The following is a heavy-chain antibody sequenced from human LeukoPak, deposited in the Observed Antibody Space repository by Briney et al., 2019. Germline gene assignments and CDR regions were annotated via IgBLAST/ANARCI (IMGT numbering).Heavy chain of an antibody. CDR1: GGSISTYY. J-gene: IGHJ3*02. CDR3: ARTNPGYSGSYSAYAFDI. Sequence: SETLSLTCTLSGGSISTYYWSWVRQPPGKGLEWIGYIYYTGSTDYNPSLKSRVTISVDKSKSQFSLKLSSVTAADTAVYYCARTNPGYSGSYSAYAFDIWGQGTMVTVSS. V-gene: IGHV4-59*12. CDR2: IYYTGST. D-gene: IGHD1-26*01.